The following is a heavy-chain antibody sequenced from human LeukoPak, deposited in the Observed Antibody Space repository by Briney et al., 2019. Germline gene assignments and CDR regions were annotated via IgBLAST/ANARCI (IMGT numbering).Heavy chain of an antibody. CDR2: IYSAGTT. J-gene: IGHJ6*04. CDR1: GFNVNKSY. CDR3: ARDLAPLLWFGEPREV. D-gene: IGHD3-10*01. V-gene: IGHV3-53*01. Sequence: GGFLRLSCAASGFNVNKSYLSWVRQAPGRGLEWVSIIYSAGTTYYADSVKGRFTISREESKNTVYLQMNSLRAEDTAVYYCARDLAPLLWFGEPREVWGKGTMVTVSS.